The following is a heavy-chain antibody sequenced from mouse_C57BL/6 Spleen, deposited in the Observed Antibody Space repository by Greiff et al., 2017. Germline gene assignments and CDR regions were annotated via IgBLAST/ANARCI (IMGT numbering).Heavy chain of an antibody. V-gene: IGHV14-2*01. CDR1: GFNIKDYY. D-gene: IGHD2-1*01. CDR2: IDPEDGET. CDR3: ARSNYGNRFAY. Sequence: EVQLQQSGAELVKPGASVKLSCTASGFNIKDYYMHWVKQRTEQGLEWIGRIDPEDGETKYATKFQGKATITADTSSNTAYLQLSSLTSEDTAVYYCARSNYGNRFAYWGQGTLVTVSA. J-gene: IGHJ3*01.